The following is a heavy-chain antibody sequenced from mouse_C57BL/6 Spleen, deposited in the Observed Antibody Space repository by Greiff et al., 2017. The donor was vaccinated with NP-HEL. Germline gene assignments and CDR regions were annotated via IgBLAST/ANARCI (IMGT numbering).Heavy chain of an antibody. CDR1: GFSFNTYA. D-gene: IGHD2-5*01. V-gene: IGHV10-1*01. CDR3: VGYSNYGDYYAMDY. Sequence: EVQLVESGGGLVQPKGSLKLSCAASGFSFNTYAMNWVRQAPGQGLEWVARIRSKSNNYATYYADSVKDRFTISRDDSESMLYLQMNNLKTEDTAMYYCVGYSNYGDYYAMDYWGQGTSVTVSS. CDR2: IRSKSNNYAT. J-gene: IGHJ4*01.